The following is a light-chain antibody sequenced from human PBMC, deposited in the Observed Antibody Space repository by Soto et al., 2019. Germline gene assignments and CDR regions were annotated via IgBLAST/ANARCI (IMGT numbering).Light chain of an antibody. CDR1: RSVSSSY. V-gene: IGKV3-20*01. J-gene: IGKJ4*01. CDR2: GAS. CDR3: QQYGSSPLT. Sequence: EIVLTQSPGTLSLSPGERATLSCRASRSVSSSYLAWYQQNPGQAPRLLIYGASSRATGIPDRFSGSGSGTDFTLTISRLEPEDFAVYYCQQYGSSPLTFGGGTKVEIK.